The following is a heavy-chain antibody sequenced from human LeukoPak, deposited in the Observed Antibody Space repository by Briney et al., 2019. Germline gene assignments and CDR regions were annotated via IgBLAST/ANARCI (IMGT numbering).Heavy chain of an antibody. CDR1: GYTFTGYY. J-gene: IGHJ4*02. CDR3: ARDPGRYYYDSSGYSANY. D-gene: IGHD3-22*01. CDR2: INPNSGGT. Sequence: GASVKVSCKASGYTFTGYYMHWVRQAPGQGLEWMGWINPNSGGTNYAQKFQGRVTMTRDTSISTAYMELSRLRSDDTAVYYCARDPGRYYYDSSGYSANYWGQGTLVTVSS. V-gene: IGHV1-2*02.